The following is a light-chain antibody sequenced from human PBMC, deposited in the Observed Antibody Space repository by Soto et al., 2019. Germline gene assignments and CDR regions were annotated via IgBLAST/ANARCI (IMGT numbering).Light chain of an antibody. CDR2: GAS. CDR1: QSLVSY. V-gene: IGKV3-15*01. Sequence: EIVLTQSPATLSVSPGERATLSCRASQSLVSYLAWYQQKPGQAPRLLIYGASSRATGVPARFSGSGSGTEFTLTISSLQSEDFAVYYCQQYNNGWTFGQGTKVEIK. J-gene: IGKJ1*01. CDR3: QQYNNGWT.